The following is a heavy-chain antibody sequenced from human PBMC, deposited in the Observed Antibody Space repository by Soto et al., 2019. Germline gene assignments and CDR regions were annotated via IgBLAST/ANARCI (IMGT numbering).Heavy chain of an antibody. J-gene: IGHJ6*02. D-gene: IGHD2-15*01. CDR2: ISYDGGNK. CDR3: ARGDREDIAVVIGVRPGEYGVDV. V-gene: IGHV3-30-3*01. CDR1: GFTFRNYA. Sequence: QVQLVESGGGVVQPGRSLRLSCAASGFTFRNYAMHWVRQATGKGLECVAVISYDGGNKFYRDYVRGRFTISRDNSTNTLYLQINSLRYEDTAVYYCARGDREDIAVVIGVRPGEYGVDVWGQGTTVTVSS.